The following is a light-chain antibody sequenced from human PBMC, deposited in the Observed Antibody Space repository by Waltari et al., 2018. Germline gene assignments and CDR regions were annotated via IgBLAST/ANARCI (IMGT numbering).Light chain of an antibody. CDR1: QSISNW. CDR3: QQYNSYSLLT. J-gene: IGKJ4*01. Sequence: DIQMTQSPSTLSASVGDRVTITCRASQSISNWLAWYQQKPGKAPKLLIYKGSTLESGVPSRFSGSGSGTEFTLTISSLQPDDFATYYGQQYNSYSLLTFGGGTKVEIK. CDR2: KGS. V-gene: IGKV1-5*03.